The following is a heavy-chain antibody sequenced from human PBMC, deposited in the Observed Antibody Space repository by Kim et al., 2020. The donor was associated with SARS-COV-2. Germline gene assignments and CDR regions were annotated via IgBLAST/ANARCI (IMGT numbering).Heavy chain of an antibody. CDR3: VREETGGGSLDY. Sequence: SADSGEDRFTISRHNSKNTLYLQMNSLRPEDTAVYHCVREETGGGSLDYWGQGTLVTVSS. V-gene: IGHV3-53*04. D-gene: IGHD1-26*01. J-gene: IGHJ4*02.